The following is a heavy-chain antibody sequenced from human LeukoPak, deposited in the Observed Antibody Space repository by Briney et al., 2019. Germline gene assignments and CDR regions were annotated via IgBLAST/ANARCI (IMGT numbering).Heavy chain of an antibody. CDR2: IWYDGSNK. CDR1: GFTFSSYG. J-gene: IGHJ6*03. Sequence: GGSLRLSCAAPGFTFSSYGMHWVRQAPGKGLEWVAVIWYDGSNKYYADSVKGRFTISRDNSKNTLYLQMNSLRAEDTAVYYCARETYYYDSSGYYYYYYMDVWGKGTTVTVSS. D-gene: IGHD3-22*01. V-gene: IGHV3-33*01. CDR3: ARETYYYDSSGYYYYYYMDV.